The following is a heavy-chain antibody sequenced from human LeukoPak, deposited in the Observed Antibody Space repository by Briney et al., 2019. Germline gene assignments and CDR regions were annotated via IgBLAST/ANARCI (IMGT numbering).Heavy chain of an antibody. V-gene: IGHV4-59*01. J-gene: IGHJ3*02. D-gene: IGHD5-12*01. CDR3: ARRISGIVATIHDAFDI. CDR1: GGSISSYY. CDR2: IYYSGST. Sequence: SETLSLTCIVSGGSISSYYWSWIRQPPGKGLEWIGYIYYSGSTNYNPSLKSRVTISVDTSKNQFSLKLSSVTAADTAVYYCARRISGIVATIHDAFDIWGQGTMVTVSS.